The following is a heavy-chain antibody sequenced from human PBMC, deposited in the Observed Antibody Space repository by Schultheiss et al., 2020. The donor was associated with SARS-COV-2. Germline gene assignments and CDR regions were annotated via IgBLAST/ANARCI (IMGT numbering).Heavy chain of an antibody. CDR1: GGSFSGYY. Sequence: SETLSLTCAVYGGSFSGYYWSWIRQPPGKGLEWIGEINHSGSTNYNPSLKSRVTISVDTSKNQFSLKLSSVTAADTAVYYCATSGPAMVRGLFGFYYGLDVWGLGTTVTVSS. J-gene: IGHJ6*02. V-gene: IGHV4-34*01. CDR2: INHSGST. D-gene: IGHD3-10*01. CDR3: ATSGPAMVRGLFGFYYGLDV.